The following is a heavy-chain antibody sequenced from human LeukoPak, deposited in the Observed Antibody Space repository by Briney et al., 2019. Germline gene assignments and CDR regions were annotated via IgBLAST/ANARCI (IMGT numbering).Heavy chain of an antibody. V-gene: IGHV3-74*01. CDR3: ARGGYLTYLIDY. D-gene: IGHD3-22*01. J-gene: IGHJ4*02. CDR1: GFPFSSYW. CDR2: IKSDGSST. Sequence: GGSLRLSCAASGFPFSSYWMHWVRQAPGKGLVWVSRIKSDGSSTSYADSVKGRFTTSRDNAKNTVYLQMNSLRVEDTAVYYCARGGYLTYLIDYWGQGTLVTVSS.